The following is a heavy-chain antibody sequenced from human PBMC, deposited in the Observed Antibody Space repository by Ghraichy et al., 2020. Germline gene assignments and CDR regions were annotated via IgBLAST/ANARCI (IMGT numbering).Heavy chain of an antibody. CDR1: GFTFSSYG. V-gene: IGHV3-30*02. J-gene: IGHJ4*02. CDR3: AKTSLRYFDWSYFDY. CDR2: IRYDGSNK. Sequence: GESLNISCAASGFTFSSYGMHWVRQAPGKGLEWVAFIRYDGSNKYYADSVKGRFTISRDNSKNTLYLQMNSLRAEDTAVYYCAKTSLRYFDWSYFDYWGQGTLVTVSS. D-gene: IGHD3-9*01.